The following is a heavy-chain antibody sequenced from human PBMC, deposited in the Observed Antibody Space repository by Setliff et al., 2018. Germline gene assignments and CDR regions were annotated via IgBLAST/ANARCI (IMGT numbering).Heavy chain of an antibody. CDR3: ASWWEGAFDI. J-gene: IGHJ3*02. CDR2: IIPIFGTA. V-gene: IGHV1-69*13. D-gene: IGHD1-26*01. Sequence: GASVKVSCKASGGSFSTYAISWARQAPGQGLEWMGGIIPIFGTANYAQKFQGRVTITADESTSTAYMELSSLRSEDTAVYYCASWWEGAFDIWGQGTMVTVSS. CDR1: GGSFSTYA.